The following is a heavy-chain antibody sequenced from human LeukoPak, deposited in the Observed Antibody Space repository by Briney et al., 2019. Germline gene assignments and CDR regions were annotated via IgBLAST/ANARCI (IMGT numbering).Heavy chain of an antibody. Sequence: GGSLRLSCAASGFTFSSYCMHWVRQAPGKGLEWVAVISKDGSKKHYADSVNGRFTIPRDNSKNTLYLQMNSLRAEDTAVFYCAKDSVSWEWLISNWGQGTLVTVSS. V-gene: IGHV3-30*18. CDR1: GFTFSSYC. J-gene: IGHJ4*02. CDR3: AKDSVSWEWLISN. CDR2: ISKDGSKK. D-gene: IGHD6-19*01.